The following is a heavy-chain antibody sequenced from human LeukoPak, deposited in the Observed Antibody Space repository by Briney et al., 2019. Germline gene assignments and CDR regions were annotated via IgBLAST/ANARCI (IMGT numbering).Heavy chain of an antibody. CDR1: GFTFSDYY. Sequence: GGSLRLSCAASGFTFSDYYMGWIRQAAGKGLECVSYMSGSGSDIYYADSVKGRFTISRDNGRNSLYLQMNSLRAEDTAVYYCARDIVAPGLFFDSWGQGTLVTLSS. D-gene: IGHD5-12*01. CDR3: ARDIVAPGLFFDS. J-gene: IGHJ4*02. CDR2: MSGSGSDI. V-gene: IGHV3-11*04.